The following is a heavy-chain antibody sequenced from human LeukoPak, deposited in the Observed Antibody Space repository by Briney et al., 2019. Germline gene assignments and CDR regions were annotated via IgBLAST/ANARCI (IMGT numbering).Heavy chain of an antibody. D-gene: IGHD2-15*01. CDR1: GYTFTGYY. Sequence: ASVKVSCKVSGYTFTGYYMHWVRQAPGQGLEWMGWISPNTGGTNYAQKFQGRVTMTRDASISTAYMELSSLISDDTAVYYCARDRNGGSAVAGDYWGQGTLVTVSS. J-gene: IGHJ4*02. CDR3: ARDRNGGSAVAGDY. CDR2: ISPNTGGT. V-gene: IGHV1-2*02.